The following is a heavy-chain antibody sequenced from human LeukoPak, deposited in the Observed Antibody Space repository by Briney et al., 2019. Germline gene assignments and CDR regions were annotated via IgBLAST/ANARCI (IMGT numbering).Heavy chain of an antibody. CDR1: GNSFTTYW. D-gene: IGHD3-22*01. CDR3: ASPRGHYDSSAFDF. Sequence: ESLKIYCKISGNSFTTYWIGWVRQMPGKGLEWRGIIYPGDSDTIYSPSFQGQVTISADRSIKTAYLQWSSLKASDTAMYYCASPRGHYDSSAFDFWGQGTLVTVSS. CDR2: IYPGDSDT. J-gene: IGHJ4*02. V-gene: IGHV5-51*01.